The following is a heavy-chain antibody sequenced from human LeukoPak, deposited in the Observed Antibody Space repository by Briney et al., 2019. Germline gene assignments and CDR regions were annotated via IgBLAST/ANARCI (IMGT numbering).Heavy chain of an antibody. D-gene: IGHD1-1*01. J-gene: IGHJ4*02. V-gene: IGHV3-11*01. CDR1: GFTFSDSY. CDR3: ARLRRIWNDVEFVDS. CDR2: ISSSGSTI. Sequence: PGGSLRLSCAASGFTFSDSYMSWIRQAPGKGLEWVSYISSSGSTIYYADSVKGRFTISRDSAKNSLFLQMNSLRAEDSAVYFCARLRRIWNDVEFVDSWGQGTLVTVSS.